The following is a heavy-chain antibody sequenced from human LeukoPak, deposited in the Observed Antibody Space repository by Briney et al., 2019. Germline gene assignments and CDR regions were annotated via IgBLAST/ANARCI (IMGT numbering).Heavy chain of an antibody. CDR3: ARETGESFDY. V-gene: IGHV3-21*01. J-gene: IGHJ4*02. D-gene: IGHD3-10*01. CDR1: GFTFSTHS. Sequence: GGSLRLSCAASGFTFSTHSMNWVRQAPGKGLEWVSCISSSSSDIYHADSVKGRFTISRDNAKNSLYLQMNSLRAEDTAVYYCARETGESFDYWGQGTLVTVSS. CDR2: ISSSSSDI.